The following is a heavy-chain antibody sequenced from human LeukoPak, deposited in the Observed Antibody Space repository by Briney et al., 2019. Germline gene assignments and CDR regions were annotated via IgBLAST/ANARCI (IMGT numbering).Heavy chain of an antibody. J-gene: IGHJ3*02. CDR1: GYTLTELS. Sequence: GASVKVSCKVSGYTLTELSMHWVRQAPGKGLEWMGGFDPEDGETIYAQKFRGRVTMTMDTSTSTVYMVLSSLRSEDTAVYYCARASFPDCSSTSCYNDAVDAFDIWGQGTMVTVSS. D-gene: IGHD2-2*02. CDR2: FDPEDGET. CDR3: ARASFPDCSSTSCYNDAVDAFDI. V-gene: IGHV1-24*01.